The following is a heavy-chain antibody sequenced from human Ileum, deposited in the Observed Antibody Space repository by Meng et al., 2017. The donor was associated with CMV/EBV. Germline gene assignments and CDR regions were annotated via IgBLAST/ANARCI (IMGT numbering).Heavy chain of an antibody. CDR1: EYTFTGYY. J-gene: IGHJ4*02. Sequence: VQLVKSGDEVKKPGASVKVSWKASEYTFTGYYMHWVRQAPVQGLEWMGWINPNSGGTNYPQKFQGRVTMTRDTSISTAYMELSRLTSHDTAVYYCARDFVAGYSMSSTGFDYWGQGSLVTVSS. CDR2: INPNSGGT. CDR3: ARDFVAGYSMSSTGFDY. D-gene: IGHD6-6*01. V-gene: IGHV1-2*02.